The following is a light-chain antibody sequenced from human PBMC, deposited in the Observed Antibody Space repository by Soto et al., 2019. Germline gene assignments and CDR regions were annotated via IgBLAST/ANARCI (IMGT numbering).Light chain of an antibody. CDR1: QSISSH. J-gene: IGKJ2*01. CDR2: DAS. Sequence: DLQMTQSPSSLSASIGDRVTITCRASQSISSHLNWYQQKPGKAPKLLMYDASTLQSGVPSRFSGSGSGTEFTVTISSVQPEDFATYYCQQSYITPYTFGQGTKLEIK. V-gene: IGKV1-39*01. CDR3: QQSYITPYT.